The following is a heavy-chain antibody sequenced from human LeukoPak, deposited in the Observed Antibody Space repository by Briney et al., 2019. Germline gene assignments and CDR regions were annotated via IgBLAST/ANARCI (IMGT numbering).Heavy chain of an antibody. Sequence: GASVKVSCKASGYTFTSYAMHWVRQAPGQRLEWMGWINAGNGNTKYSQEFQGRVTITRDTSASTAYMELSSLRSDDTAVYYCARGRMTTPPDVWGKGTTVTISS. V-gene: IGHV1-3*01. CDR3: ARGRMTTPPDV. CDR2: INAGNGNT. J-gene: IGHJ6*04. D-gene: IGHD4-11*01. CDR1: GYTFTSYA.